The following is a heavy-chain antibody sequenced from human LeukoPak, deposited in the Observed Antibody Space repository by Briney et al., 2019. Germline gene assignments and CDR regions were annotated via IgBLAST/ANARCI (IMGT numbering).Heavy chain of an antibody. V-gene: IGHV1-2*02. J-gene: IGHJ4*02. Sequence: GASVKVSCRASGYTFNAYNMHWVRQAPGQGLEWMGWINPNSGATNYVQSFKGRVTMTEDTSTDTAYMELSSLRSEDTAVYYCATFDLFDYWGQGTLVTVSS. CDR3: ATFDLFDY. CDR2: INPNSGAT. D-gene: IGHD3-3*02. CDR1: GYTFNAYN.